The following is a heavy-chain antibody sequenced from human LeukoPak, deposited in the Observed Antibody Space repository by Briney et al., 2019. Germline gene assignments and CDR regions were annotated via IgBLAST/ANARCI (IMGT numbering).Heavy chain of an antibody. Sequence: PGGSLRLSCAASGFTFSTYSMSWVRQAPGKGLEWVSLISGDGGSTYYADSVKGRFTISRDNSKNSLYLQMNSLRTEDTALYYCAKMAHYHDSSGQAFDYWGQGTLVTVSS. D-gene: IGHD3-22*01. CDR3: AKMAHYHDSSGQAFDY. V-gene: IGHV3-43*02. CDR2: ISGDGGST. CDR1: GFTFSTYS. J-gene: IGHJ4*02.